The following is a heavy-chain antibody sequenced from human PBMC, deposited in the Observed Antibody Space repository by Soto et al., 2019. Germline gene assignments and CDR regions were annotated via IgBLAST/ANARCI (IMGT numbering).Heavy chain of an antibody. CDR2: INAGNGNT. CDR1: GYTFTSYA. J-gene: IGHJ2*01. Sequence: QVQLVQSGAEEKKPGASVKVSCKASGYTFTSYAMHWVRQAPGQRLEWMGWINAGNGNTKYSQKFQGRVTITRDTSASTADMELSSLSSEDTDVYYCASATSRNWYFDLWGRGTLVTVSS. D-gene: IGHD2-15*01. V-gene: IGHV1-3*05. CDR3: ASATSRNWYFDL.